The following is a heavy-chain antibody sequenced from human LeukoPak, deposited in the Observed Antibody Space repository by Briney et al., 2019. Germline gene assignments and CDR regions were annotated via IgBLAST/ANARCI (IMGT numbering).Heavy chain of an antibody. J-gene: IGHJ5*02. D-gene: IGHD1-26*01. CDR3: ARVGSGSYYRYNWFDP. CDR1: GGSFSGYY. Sequence: PSETLSLTCAVYGGSFSGYYWSWIRQPPGKGLEWIGEINHSGSTNYNPSLKSRVTISVDTSKNQFSLKLSSVTAADTAVYYCARVGSGSYYRYNWFDPWGQGTLVTVS. V-gene: IGHV4-34*01. CDR2: INHSGST.